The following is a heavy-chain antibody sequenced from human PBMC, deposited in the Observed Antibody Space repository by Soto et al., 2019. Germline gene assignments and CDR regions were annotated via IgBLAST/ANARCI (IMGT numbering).Heavy chain of an antibody. J-gene: IGHJ5*02. CDR2: ISSSGSTI. CDR3: ARDFPPHYGDYVWFDP. CDR1: GFTFSSYA. Sequence: GGFLRLSCAASGFTFSSYAMSWIRQAPGKGLEWVSYISSSGSTIYYADSVKGRFTISRDNAKNSLYLQMNSLRAEDTAVYYCARDFPPHYGDYVWFDPWGQGTLVNVSS. V-gene: IGHV3-11*01. D-gene: IGHD4-17*01.